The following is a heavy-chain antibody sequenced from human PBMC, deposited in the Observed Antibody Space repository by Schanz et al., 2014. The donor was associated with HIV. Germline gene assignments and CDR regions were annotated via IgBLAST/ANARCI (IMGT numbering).Heavy chain of an antibody. CDR1: GYTFTNYD. D-gene: IGHD3-10*01. V-gene: IGHV1-8*01. CDR3: ARGPWAGSGSYPLDY. J-gene: IGHJ4*02. CDR2: MNPNSGNT. Sequence: QVQLVQSGAEVKKPGASVRVSCKASGYTFTNYDINWVRQATGQGLEWMGWMNPNSGNTGYAQKFQGRVDMTRTTSISTAYMELRGLTSEDTAVYYCARGPWAGSGSYPLDYWGQGTLVTVSS.